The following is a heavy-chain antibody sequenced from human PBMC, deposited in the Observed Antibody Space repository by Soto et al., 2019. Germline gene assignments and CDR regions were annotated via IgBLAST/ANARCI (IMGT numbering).Heavy chain of an antibody. Sequence: PGESLKISCKGSGYGFTSYWIGWVRQMPGKGLEWMGIIYPGDSDTRYSPSFQGQVTTSADKSISTAYLQWSSLKASDTAMYYCASGFRLAAAGPFDAFDIWGQGTMVTVSS. CDR1: GYGFTSYW. J-gene: IGHJ3*02. CDR2: IYPGDSDT. V-gene: IGHV5-51*01. D-gene: IGHD6-13*01. CDR3: ASGFRLAAAGPFDAFDI.